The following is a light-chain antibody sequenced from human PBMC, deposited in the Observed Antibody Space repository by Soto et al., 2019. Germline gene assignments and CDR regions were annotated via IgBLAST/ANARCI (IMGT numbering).Light chain of an antibody. CDR1: TSNIGAGYD. CDR2: GNS. V-gene: IGLV1-40*01. J-gene: IGLJ2*01. CDR3: QSFDSSLSGVV. Sequence: QSALTQPPSVSGAPGQRVTISCTGSTSNIGAGYDVHWYQQFPGTAPKLLIYGNSNRPSGVPDRFSGSKSATSASLAITGLQPEDEADYYCQSFDSSLSGVVFGGGTKVTVL.